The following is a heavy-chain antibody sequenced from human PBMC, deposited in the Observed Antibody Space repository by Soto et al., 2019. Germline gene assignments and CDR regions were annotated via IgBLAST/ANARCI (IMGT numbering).Heavy chain of an antibody. J-gene: IGHJ4*02. D-gene: IGHD2-21*02. CDR1: GDSVSTCSSA. CDR3: ARESGGDSLITADYFDY. V-gene: IGHV6-1*01. Sequence: SQTLSLTCAISGDSVSTCSSAWSWIRQPPSGGLEWLGRLYYRSKWSNDYAVSVMGRITISPDTSKNQFSLKLSSVTAADTAVYYCARESGGDSLITADYFDYWGQGTLVTVSS. CDR2: LYYRSKWSN.